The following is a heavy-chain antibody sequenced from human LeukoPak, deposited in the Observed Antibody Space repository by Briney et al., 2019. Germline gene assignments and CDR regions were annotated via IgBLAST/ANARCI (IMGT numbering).Heavy chain of an antibody. Sequence: GGSLRLSCTASGFTFGDYAMSWVRQAPGKGLGWGGFIRSKAYGGTTEYAASVKGRFTISRDDSKSIAYLQMNSLKTEDTAVYYCTRAGVAGNVDLFDYWGQGTLVTVSS. CDR3: TRAGVAGNVDLFDY. D-gene: IGHD6-19*01. CDR2: IRSKAYGGTT. J-gene: IGHJ4*02. V-gene: IGHV3-49*04. CDR1: GFTFGDYA.